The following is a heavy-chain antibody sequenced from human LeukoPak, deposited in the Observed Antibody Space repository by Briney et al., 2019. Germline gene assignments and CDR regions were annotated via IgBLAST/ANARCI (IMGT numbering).Heavy chain of an antibody. J-gene: IGHJ3*01. CDR3: ATLRRSGADRVAFYF. Sequence: PGGSLRLSCAASKFTFRTSGMSWVRQAPGQGLQWVSTVNGSGDSTYAADSVKGRFTISRDTSKSTLFLQMNSLRADDTVVYYCATLRRSGADRVAFYFWGQGTMVTVSS. D-gene: IGHD1-26*01. CDR1: KFTFRTSG. CDR2: VNGSGDST. V-gene: IGHV3-23*01.